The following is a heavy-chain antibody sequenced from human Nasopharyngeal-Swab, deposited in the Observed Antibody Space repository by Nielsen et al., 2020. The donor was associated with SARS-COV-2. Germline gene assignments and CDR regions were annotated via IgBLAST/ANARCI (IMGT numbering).Heavy chain of an antibody. CDR3: AKALLHIVVVTAPGGY. V-gene: IGHV3-23*01. J-gene: IGHJ4*02. Sequence: GESLKISCAASGFTFSSYAMSWVRQAPGKGLEWVSAISGSGGSTYYADSVKGRFTISRDNSKNTLYLQMNSLRAGDTAVYYCAKALLHIVVVTAPGGYWGQGTLVTVSS. CDR2: ISGSGGST. CDR1: GFTFSSYA. D-gene: IGHD2-21*02.